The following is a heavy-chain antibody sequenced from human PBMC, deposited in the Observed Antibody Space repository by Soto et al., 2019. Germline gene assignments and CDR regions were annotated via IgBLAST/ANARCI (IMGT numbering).Heavy chain of an antibody. J-gene: IGHJ3*01. CDR3: ARSAQWDGFDP. V-gene: IGHV4-31*03. CDR1: AGSISTINYY. Sequence: QVQLQESGPELVRPSQTLSLTCTVSAGSISTINYYWSWIRQHPEKGLEWIGYISYSGSTFYHSSIKSRVTISLDTSKKQFSLTLTSVTAADTAVYSCARSAQWDGFDPWGQGTMVTVSS. D-gene: IGHD2-8*01. CDR2: ISYSGST.